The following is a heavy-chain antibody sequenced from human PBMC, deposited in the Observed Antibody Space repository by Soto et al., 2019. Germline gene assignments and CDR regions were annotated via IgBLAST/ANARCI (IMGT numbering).Heavy chain of an antibody. Sequence: GASVKVSCKSSGYTFTSYGISWVRQAPGQGHEWMGWISAYNGNTNYAQKLQGRVTMTTDTYTSTDYMELRRLRSDDTAVYCSARVSSSGWYKDAFDIWGQGTMVTVSS. CDR1: GYTFTSYG. D-gene: IGHD6-19*01. J-gene: IGHJ3*02. V-gene: IGHV1-18*04. CDR3: ARVSSSGWYKDAFDI. CDR2: ISAYNGNT.